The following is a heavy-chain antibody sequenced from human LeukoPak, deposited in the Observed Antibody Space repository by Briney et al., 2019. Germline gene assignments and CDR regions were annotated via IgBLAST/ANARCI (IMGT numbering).Heavy chain of an antibody. CDR2: MNPNSGNT. Sequence: ASVKVSCKASGYTFTSYDINWVRQATGQGLEWMGWMNPNSGNTGYAQKFQGRVTMTRNTSISTAYMELSSLRSEDTAVYYCARGFAPITIPRADYYYSDMDVWGKGTTVTVSS. CDR1: GYTFTSYD. D-gene: IGHD3-3*01. J-gene: IGHJ6*03. V-gene: IGHV1-8*01. CDR3: ARGFAPITIPRADYYYSDMDV.